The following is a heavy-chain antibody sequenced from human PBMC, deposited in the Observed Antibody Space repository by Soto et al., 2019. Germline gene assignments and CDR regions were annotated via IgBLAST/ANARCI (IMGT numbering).Heavy chain of an antibody. CDR1: GGSVSDGTYY. Sequence: SETLSLTCTVSGGSVSDGTYYWSWIRQPPGKGLEWIGYIYYSGSTNYNPSLKSRVTISLDTSKNQFSLNLSSVTAADTAVYYCARVQSYYYYYGMDVWGQGTTVTVSS. V-gene: IGHV4-61*01. CDR3: ARVQSYYYYYGMDV. J-gene: IGHJ6*02. CDR2: IYYSGST.